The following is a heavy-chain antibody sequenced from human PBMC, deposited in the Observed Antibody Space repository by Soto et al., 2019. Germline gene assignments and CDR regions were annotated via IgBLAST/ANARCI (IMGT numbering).Heavy chain of an antibody. CDR3: AKGVTAGDYYARSGLLSAFDN. J-gene: IGHJ4*02. D-gene: IGHD3-22*01. V-gene: IGHV3-9*01. CDR2: MIWNGARI. CDR1: GFTFDDYA. Sequence: EVQLVESGGGLVQPGRSLRLSCAASGFTFDDYAMHWVRQVPGQGLEWVSGMIWNGARIGYADPVQGRFTISRDNAKNSLYLQMDSLRVEDTALYHWAKGVTAGDYYARSGLLSAFDNWGQGTLVTVSS.